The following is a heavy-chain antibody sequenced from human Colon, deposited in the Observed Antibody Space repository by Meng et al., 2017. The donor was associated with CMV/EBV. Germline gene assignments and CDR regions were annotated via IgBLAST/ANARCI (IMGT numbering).Heavy chain of an antibody. CDR3: ARVSTIILRPRYCDI. CDR2: IYSLGKT. D-gene: IGHD3-22*01. J-gene: IGHJ2*01. V-gene: IGHV3-66*03. CDR1: ESSVSDNY. Sequence: GGSLRPSCTASESSVSDNYMTWVRQAPGKGLEWVQIIYSLGKTFVADSVKGRFTISRDNSKNTVYLEMNNLRPEDTAVYFCARVSTIILRPRYCDIWGRGTVVTVSS.